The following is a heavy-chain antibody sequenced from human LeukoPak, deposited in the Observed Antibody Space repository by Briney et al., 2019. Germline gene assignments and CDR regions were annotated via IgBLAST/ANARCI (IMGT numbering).Heavy chain of an antibody. CDR1: GGSINDYY. CDR3: AGVFSGRRPFEL. V-gene: IGHV4-59*03. Sequence: SETLSLTCTVSGGSINDYYWNWLRQPPGKGLEWIGFIYYRGTTNNNPSLKSRVTTSIDTSKKQFSLNLSSVTAADTAIHYCAGVFSGRRPFELWGQGILVTVSS. CDR2: IYYRGTT. D-gene: IGHD3-10*01. J-gene: IGHJ4*02.